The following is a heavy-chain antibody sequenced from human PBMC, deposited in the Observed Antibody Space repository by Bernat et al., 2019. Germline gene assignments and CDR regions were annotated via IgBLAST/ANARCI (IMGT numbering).Heavy chain of an antibody. D-gene: IGHD1-26*01. V-gene: IGHV3-33*01. Sequence: QVQLVESGGGVVQPGRSLRLSCAASGFTFSSYGMHWVRQAPGKGLEWVAVIWYDGSNKYYADSVKGRFTISRDNSKNTLYLQMNSLRAEDTAVYYCARDQGVNEPGKWGWFDYWGQGTLVTVSS. CDR2: IWYDGSNK. CDR1: GFTFSSYG. J-gene: IGHJ4*02. CDR3: ARDQGVNEPGKWGWFDY.